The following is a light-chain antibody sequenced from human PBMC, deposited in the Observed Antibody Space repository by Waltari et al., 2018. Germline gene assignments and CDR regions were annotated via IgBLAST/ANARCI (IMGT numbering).Light chain of an antibody. J-gene: IGLJ2*01. CDR2: DVS. CDR3: SSFSRGLTPVL. V-gene: IGLV2-14*03. Sequence: QSALSQPASVSGSPGQSITISCTASSDDVGAYNYVSWYQQPPGTAPRPVICDVSHLASGFSFRFSGSKLGNTAYLTISGLQVEDEAEYFCSSFSRGLTPVLFGGGTRLTVL. CDR1: SDDVGAYNY.